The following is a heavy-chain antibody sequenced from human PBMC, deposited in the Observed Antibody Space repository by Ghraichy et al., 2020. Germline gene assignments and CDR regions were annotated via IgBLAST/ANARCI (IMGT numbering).Heavy chain of an antibody. D-gene: IGHD3-16*02. CDR1: GGSISSYY. V-gene: IGHV4-59*01. CDR2: IYYSGST. J-gene: IGHJ4*02. Sequence: ETLSLTCTVPGGSISSYYWSWIRQPPGKGLEWIGYIYYSGSTNYNPSLKSRVTISVDTSKNQFSLKLSSVTAADTAVYYCARAGGELSSGVDYWGQGTLVTVSS. CDR3: ARAGGELSSGVDY.